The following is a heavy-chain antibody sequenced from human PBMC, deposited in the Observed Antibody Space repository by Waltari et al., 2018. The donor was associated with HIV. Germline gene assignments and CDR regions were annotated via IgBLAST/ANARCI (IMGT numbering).Heavy chain of an antibody. J-gene: IGHJ4*02. Sequence: QVQLVQSGSEVKKPGASVKVSCKTSGYTFTSYGISWVRQAPGQGLDWVGWSSAKNGNTRFAQKYQDRVTMTTDMSTSTAYMQLRSLRSDDTAVYYCARVGRGDQYDFWSASMTGGGDYWGQGTLVTVSS. V-gene: IGHV1-18*01. CDR1: GYTFTSYG. D-gene: IGHD3-3*01. CDR3: ARVGRGDQYDFWSASMTGGGDY. CDR2: SSAKNGNT.